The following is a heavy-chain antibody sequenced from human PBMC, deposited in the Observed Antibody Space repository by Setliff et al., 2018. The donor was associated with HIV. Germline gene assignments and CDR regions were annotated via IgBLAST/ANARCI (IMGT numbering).Heavy chain of an antibody. CDR1: GFTFTSYW. J-gene: IGHJ4*02. V-gene: IGHV3-74*01. Sequence: GGSLRLSCAASGFTFTSYWMHWVRQAPGKGLLWVSRINTDGTITDHADSVKGRFTISRDNAENTVFLQMNSLTAEDTAVYYCVKDLPDDYGDLGGIDHWGRGTLVTVSS. CDR2: INTDGTIT. D-gene: IGHD4-17*01. CDR3: VKDLPDDYGDLGGIDH.